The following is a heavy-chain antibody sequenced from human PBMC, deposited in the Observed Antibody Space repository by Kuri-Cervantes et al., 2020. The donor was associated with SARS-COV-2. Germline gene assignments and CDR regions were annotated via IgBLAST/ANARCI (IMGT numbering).Heavy chain of an antibody. V-gene: IGHV4-59*01. D-gene: IGHD6-19*01. J-gene: IGHJ2*01. CDR3: AREHLWLYSSGWSLGGWYFDL. Sequence: SETLSLTCTVPGGSISSYYWSWIRQPPGKGLEWIGYIYYSGSTNYNPSLKSRVTISVDTSKNQFSLKLSSVTAADTAVYYCAREHLWLYSSGWSLGGWYFDLWGRGTLVTVSS. CDR2: IYYSGST. CDR1: GGSISSYY.